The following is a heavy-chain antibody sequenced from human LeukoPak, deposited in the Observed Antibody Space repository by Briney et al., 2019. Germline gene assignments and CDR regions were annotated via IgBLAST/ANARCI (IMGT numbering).Heavy chain of an antibody. J-gene: IGHJ6*02. V-gene: IGHV3-66*02. CDR1: GFTVSSNY. Sequence: GGSLRLSCAASGFTVSSNYMSWVRQAPGKGLERVSVIYSGGSTYYADSVKGRLTISRDNSKNTLYLQMNSLRAEDTAVYYCAASAMVNGMDVWGQGTTVTVSS. CDR2: IYSGGST. CDR3: AASAMVNGMDV. D-gene: IGHD5-18*01.